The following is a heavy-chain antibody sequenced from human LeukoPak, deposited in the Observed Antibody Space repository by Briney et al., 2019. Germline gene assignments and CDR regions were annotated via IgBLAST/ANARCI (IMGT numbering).Heavy chain of an antibody. V-gene: IGHV3-74*01. CDR2: INSDGSST. J-gene: IGHJ5*02. CDR1: GFTFSSYW. CDR3: ARETLSSGWYSGWFDP. Sequence: PGGSLRLSCAAYGFTFSSYWMHWVRQAPGKGLVWVSRINSDGSSTSYADSVKGRFTISRDNAKNTLYLQMNSLRAEDTAVYYCARETLSSGWYSGWFDPWGQGTLVTVSS. D-gene: IGHD6-19*01.